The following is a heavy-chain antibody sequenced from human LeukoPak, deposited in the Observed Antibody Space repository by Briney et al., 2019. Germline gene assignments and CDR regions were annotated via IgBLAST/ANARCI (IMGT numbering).Heavy chain of an antibody. CDR1: GYTFSNYY. CDR3: ARDKALLKGLVHYHFDY. V-gene: IGHV1-46*01. J-gene: IGHJ4*02. Sequence: ASVKVSCKASGYTFSNYYMHWVRQAPGQGLEWMGILNPSGGITTYAQKFQGRVTMTRDTSTSTVYMELSSLRSEDTAVYYCARDKALLKGLVHYHFDYWGQGTLVTVPS. D-gene: IGHD6-19*01. CDR2: LNPSGGIT.